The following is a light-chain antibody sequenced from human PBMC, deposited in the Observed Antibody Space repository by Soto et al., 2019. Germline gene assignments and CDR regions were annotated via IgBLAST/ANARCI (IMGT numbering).Light chain of an antibody. V-gene: IGKV3-15*01. J-gene: IGKJ1*01. CDR2: GAS. CDR1: QSVNSN. CDR3: HQYNNWPRT. Sequence: EIVMTQSPATLSVSPGERATLSCRASQSVNSNLAWYQQKPGQAPRLLIYGASTRATGIPARFSGSGSGAEFTLIISRLQSEDFAVYYCHQYNNWPRTFGQGTRVEIK.